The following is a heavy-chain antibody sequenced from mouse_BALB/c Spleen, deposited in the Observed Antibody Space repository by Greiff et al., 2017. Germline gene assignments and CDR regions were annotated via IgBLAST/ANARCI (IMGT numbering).Heavy chain of an antibody. J-gene: IGHJ2*01. CDR1: GFTFSSFG. Sequence: EVKLMESGGGLVQPGGSRKLSCAASGFTFSSFGMHWVRQAPEKGLEWVAYISSGSSTIYYADTVKGRFTISRDNPKNTLFLQMTSLRSEDTAMYYCARGRPYFDYWGQGTTLTVSS. CDR3: ARGRPYFDY. V-gene: IGHV5-17*02. CDR2: ISSGSSTI.